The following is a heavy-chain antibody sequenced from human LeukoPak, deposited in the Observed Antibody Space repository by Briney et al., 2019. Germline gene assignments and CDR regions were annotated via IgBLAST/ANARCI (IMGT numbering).Heavy chain of an antibody. CDR3: ARGGITIFGVVPYAFDI. CDR2: IYYSGST. Sequence: SETLSLTCTVSGGSISSYYWSWIRQPPGKGLEWIGYIYYSGSTNYNPSLKSRVTISVDTSKNQFFLKLSSVTAADTAVYYCARGGITIFGVVPYAFDIWGQGTMVTVSS. CDR1: GGSISSYY. J-gene: IGHJ3*02. V-gene: IGHV4-59*01. D-gene: IGHD3-3*01.